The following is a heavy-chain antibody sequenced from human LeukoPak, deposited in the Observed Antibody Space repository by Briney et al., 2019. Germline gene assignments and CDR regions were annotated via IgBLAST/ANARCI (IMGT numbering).Heavy chain of an antibody. J-gene: IGHJ4*02. CDR3: AKDEHSSSWYYFDY. V-gene: IGHV3-15*01. CDR1: GITFTNAW. CDR2: VKTKGDGGAA. Sequence: KSGGSLRLSCAASGITFTNAWLTWVRQAPGKGLEWVGRVKTKGDGGAADYAAPVKGRFTISRDDSTKTLYLQMNSLRAEDTAVYYCAKDEHSSSWYYFDYWGQGTLVTVSS. D-gene: IGHD6-13*01.